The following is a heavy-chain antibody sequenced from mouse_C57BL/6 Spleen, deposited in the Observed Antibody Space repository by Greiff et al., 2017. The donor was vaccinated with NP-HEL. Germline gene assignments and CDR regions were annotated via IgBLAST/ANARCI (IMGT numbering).Heavy chain of an antibody. CDR1: GFTFSSYT. J-gene: IGHJ2*01. Sequence: EVQLVESGGGLVKPGGSLKLSCAASGFTFSSYTMSWVRQTPEKRLEWVATISGGGGNTYYPDSVKGRFTISRDNAKNTLYLQMSSLRSEDTALYYCARRRGDGDYFDYWGQGTTLTVSS. V-gene: IGHV5-9*01. CDR3: ARRRGDGDYFDY. CDR2: ISGGGGNT.